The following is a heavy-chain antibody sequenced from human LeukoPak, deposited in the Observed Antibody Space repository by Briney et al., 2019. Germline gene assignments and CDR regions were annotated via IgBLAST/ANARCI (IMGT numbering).Heavy chain of an antibody. Sequence: GGSLRLSCAASGFTFSSYAMSWVRQAPGKGLEWVSAISGSGGSTYYADSVKGRFTISRDNSKNTLYLQMNSLRAEDTAVYYCARRGNYYYYMDVWGKGTPVTVSS. D-gene: IGHD3-16*01. V-gene: IGHV3-23*01. CDR1: GFTFSSYA. J-gene: IGHJ6*03. CDR3: ARRGNYYYYMDV. CDR2: ISGSGGST.